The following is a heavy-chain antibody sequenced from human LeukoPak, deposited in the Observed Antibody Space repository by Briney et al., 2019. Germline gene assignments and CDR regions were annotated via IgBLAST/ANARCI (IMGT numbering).Heavy chain of an antibody. Sequence: GGSLRLSCAASGFTFSDHYMSWIRQAPGKGLEWVSYISSSSSTIYYADSVKGRFTITRDNAKNSLYLQMNSLRDEDTAVYYCARDFRSLYYFDYWGQGTLVTVSS. V-gene: IGHV3-11*04. CDR2: ISSSSSTI. J-gene: IGHJ4*02. CDR3: ARDFRSLYYFDY. D-gene: IGHD3-3*01. CDR1: GFTFSDHY.